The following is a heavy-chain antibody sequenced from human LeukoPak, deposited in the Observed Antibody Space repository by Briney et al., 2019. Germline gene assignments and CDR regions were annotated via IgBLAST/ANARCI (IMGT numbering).Heavy chain of an antibody. V-gene: IGHV4-59*12. J-gene: IGHJ4*02. CDR2: IYYSGST. CDR3: ARDREYSKSWAFDY. CDR1: GGSISSYY. Sequence: TSETLSLTCTVSGGSISSYYWNWIRQPPGKGLEWIGYIYYSGSTNYNPSLKSRVTISVDTSKNQLSLKLSSVTAADTAVYYCARDREYSKSWAFDYWGQGTLVIVSS. D-gene: IGHD6-13*01.